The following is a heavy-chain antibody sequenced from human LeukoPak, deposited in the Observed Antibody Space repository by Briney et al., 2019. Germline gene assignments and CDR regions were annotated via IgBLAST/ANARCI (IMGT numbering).Heavy chain of an antibody. Sequence: GTLSLTCVISGDFISDGYWWSWVRQVPGKGLEWIGRSRSKGHRYSTEYAASVRGRFTVSRDESRNLLFLQMTSLKSEDTAIYYCARGSYCSGGVCPAPFDSWGQGSLVTVAS. CDR3: ARGSYCSGGVCPAPFDS. J-gene: IGHJ4*02. D-gene: IGHD2-8*02. V-gene: IGHV3-72*01. CDR1: GDFISDGY. CDR2: SRSKGHRYST.